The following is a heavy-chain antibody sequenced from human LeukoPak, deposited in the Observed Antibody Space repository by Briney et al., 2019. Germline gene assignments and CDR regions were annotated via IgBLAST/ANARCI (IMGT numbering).Heavy chain of an antibody. Sequence: GGSLRLSCAASGFTFSSYAMSWVRQAPGKGLEWVSAISGSGGSTYYADSVKGRFTISRDNSKNTLYLQMNGLRAEDTAVYHCVNRNSLCCPHWGQGTLVTVSS. CDR1: GFTFSSYA. V-gene: IGHV3-23*01. J-gene: IGHJ4*02. CDR3: VNRNSLCCPH. D-gene: IGHD2-15*01. CDR2: ISGSGGST.